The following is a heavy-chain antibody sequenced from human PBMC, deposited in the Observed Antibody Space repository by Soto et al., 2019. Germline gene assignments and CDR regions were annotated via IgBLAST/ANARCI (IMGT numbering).Heavy chain of an antibody. CDR3: ARPMGTAMVYYYGMDV. J-gene: IGHJ6*02. Sequence: QLVESGGGVVQPGRSLRLSCAASGFTFSSYGMHWVRQAPGKGLEWVAVIWYDGSNKYYADSVKGRFTISRDNSKNKLYLQMNSLRAEDTAVYYCARPMGTAMVYYYGMDVWGQGTTVTVSS. CDR2: IWYDGSNK. CDR1: GFTFSSYG. V-gene: IGHV3-33*01. D-gene: IGHD5-18*01.